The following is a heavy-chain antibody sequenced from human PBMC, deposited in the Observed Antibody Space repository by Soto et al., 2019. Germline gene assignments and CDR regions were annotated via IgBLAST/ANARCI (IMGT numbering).Heavy chain of an antibody. Sequence: SVKVSCKASGGTFSSYAISWVRQAPGQGLEWMGGIIPIFGTANYAQKFQGRVTITADESTSTAYMELSSLRSEDTAVYYCARGPPPDYYYDSSGHIDYWSQGTLVTVSS. V-gene: IGHV1-69*13. CDR2: IIPIFGTA. D-gene: IGHD3-22*01. CDR1: GGTFSSYA. CDR3: ARGPPPDYYYDSSGHIDY. J-gene: IGHJ4*02.